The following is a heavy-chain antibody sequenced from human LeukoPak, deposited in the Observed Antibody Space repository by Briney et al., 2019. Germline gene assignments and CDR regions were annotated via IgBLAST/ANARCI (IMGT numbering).Heavy chain of an antibody. D-gene: IGHD3-3*01. CDR3: AKCDFWSANDFFDI. J-gene: IGHJ3*02. V-gene: IGHV3-23*01. CDR2: ISGSGSGGST. CDR1: GFPFSSFA. Sequence: GGPLSLPCAASGFPFSSFAKSWVPQAPGKGLEGVSSISGSGSGGSTYYADSVKGRFTISRDNSKNTLYLQMNSLRAEDTALYYCAKCDFWSANDFFDIWGQGTMVTVSS.